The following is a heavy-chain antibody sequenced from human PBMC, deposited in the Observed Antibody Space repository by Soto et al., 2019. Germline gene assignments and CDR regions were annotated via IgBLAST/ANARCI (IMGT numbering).Heavy chain of an antibody. CDR2: INHSGGT. J-gene: IGHJ5*02. Sequence: SETLSLTCAVYGGSFSAYYWSWIRQPPGKGLEWIGEINHSGGTSYNPSLKSRVTISVDTSKSQFSLKLTSVTAADTAVYYCARTYVPGIAGFDPWGQGTLVTVSS. D-gene: IGHD1-1*01. CDR1: GGSFSAYY. V-gene: IGHV4-34*01. CDR3: ARTYVPGIAGFDP.